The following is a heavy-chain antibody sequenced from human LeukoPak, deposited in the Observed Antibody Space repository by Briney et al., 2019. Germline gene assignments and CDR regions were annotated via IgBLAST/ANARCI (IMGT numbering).Heavy chain of an antibody. CDR2: ISSSSSSI. V-gene: IGHV3-48*01. CDR1: GFTFSSYS. D-gene: IGHD2-2*01. J-gene: IGHJ4*02. Sequence: GGSLRLSCAASGFTFSSYSMNWVRQAPGKGLEWVSYISSSSSSIYHADSVKGRFTISRDNAKNSLYLQMNSLRADDTAVYYCAAYCSTTSCHDLDYWGQGTLVTVSS. CDR3: AAYCSTTSCHDLDY.